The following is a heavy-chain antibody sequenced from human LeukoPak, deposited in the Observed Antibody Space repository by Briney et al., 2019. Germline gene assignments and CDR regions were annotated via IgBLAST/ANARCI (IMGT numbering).Heavy chain of an antibody. J-gene: IGHJ6*02. V-gene: IGHV1-46*01. D-gene: IGHD2-15*01. CDR3: ARVVSSLAAPRFYYYYGMDV. CDR1: GYTFTSYY. Sequence: ASVKVSCKASGYTFTSYYMHWVRQAPGQGLEWMGIINPSGGSTSYAQKFRGRVTMTRDTSTSTVYRELSSLRSEDTAVYYCARVVSSLAAPRFYYYYGMDVWGQGTTVTVSS. CDR2: INPSGGST.